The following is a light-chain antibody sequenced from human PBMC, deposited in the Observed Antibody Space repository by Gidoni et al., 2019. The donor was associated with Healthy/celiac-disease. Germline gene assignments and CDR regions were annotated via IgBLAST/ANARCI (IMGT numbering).Light chain of an antibody. J-gene: IGLJ2*01. CDR1: KLGDNY. CDR2: QDS. CDR3: QAWDSSTAV. Sequence: SYELTQPPSVSVSPGQTASSTCSGEKLGDNYAGWYQQKPGQAPVLVIYQDSKGPSGIPERFSGSNSRNTATLTIIGTQAMDEADYYCQAWDSSTAVFGGGTKLTVL. V-gene: IGLV3-1*01.